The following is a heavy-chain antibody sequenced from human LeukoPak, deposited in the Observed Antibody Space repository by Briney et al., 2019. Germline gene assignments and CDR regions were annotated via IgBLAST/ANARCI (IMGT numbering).Heavy chain of an antibody. D-gene: IGHD4-23*01. Sequence: PEGSLRLSCAASGFTFSNFAMSWVRQAPGKGLECVSAISGSGGTTYYADSVKGRFTISRDNSKTTLYLQMNSLRAEDTAVYYCAKDTTVVTPRALDYWGQGSLVTVSS. CDR1: GFTFSNFA. CDR2: ISGSGGTT. V-gene: IGHV3-23*01. J-gene: IGHJ4*02. CDR3: AKDTTVVTPRALDY.